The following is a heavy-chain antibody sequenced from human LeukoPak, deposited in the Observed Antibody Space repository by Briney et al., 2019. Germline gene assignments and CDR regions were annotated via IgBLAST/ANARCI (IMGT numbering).Heavy chain of an antibody. CDR1: GGTFSSYA. D-gene: IGHD6-19*01. Sequence: SVKVSCKASGGTFSSYAISWVRQAPGQGLEWMGGIIPIFGTANYAQKFQGRVTITSDESTSTAYMELSSLRSEDTAVYYCARVPGIAVAGTTNWFDPWGQGTLVTVSS. J-gene: IGHJ5*02. CDR2: IIPIFGTA. CDR3: ARVPGIAVAGTTNWFDP. V-gene: IGHV1-69*13.